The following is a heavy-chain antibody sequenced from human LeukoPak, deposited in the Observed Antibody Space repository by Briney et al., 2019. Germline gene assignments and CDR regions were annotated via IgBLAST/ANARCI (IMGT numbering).Heavy chain of an antibody. D-gene: IGHD7-27*01. CDR2: ITTGDGNT. Sequence: TGGSLRLSCTASGFTFSSYTMTWVRQAPGKGLKWVSTITTGDGNTYYADSVKGRFTVSRGDSKNTLYLQMNSLRAEDTAVYYCAKDGGLWVSAHWGDSWGRGTLVTVSS. J-gene: IGHJ4*02. CDR1: GFTFSSYT. CDR3: AKDGGLWVSAHWGDS. V-gene: IGHV3-23*01.